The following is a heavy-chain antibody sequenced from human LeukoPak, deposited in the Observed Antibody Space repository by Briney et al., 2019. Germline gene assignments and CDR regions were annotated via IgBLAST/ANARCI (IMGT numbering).Heavy chain of an antibody. J-gene: IGHJ4*02. Sequence: SETLSLTCTVSGGSISSSSYYWGWIRQPPGKGLEWIGGIYYSGSTYYNPSLKSRVTISVDTSKNQFSLKLSSVTAADTAVYYCAIQDTAMDPTSGLWIKIFDYWGQGTLVTVSS. V-gene: IGHV4-39*01. CDR3: AIQDTAMDPTSGLWIKIFDY. CDR2: IYYSGST. D-gene: IGHD5-18*01. CDR1: GGSISSSSYY.